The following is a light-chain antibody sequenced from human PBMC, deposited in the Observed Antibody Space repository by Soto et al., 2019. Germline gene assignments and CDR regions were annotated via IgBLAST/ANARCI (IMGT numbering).Light chain of an antibody. CDR3: SSYTSRSIDDL. J-gene: IGLJ1*01. CDR1: SSDVGGYNY. CDR2: EVS. Sequence: QSALNQPASVSGSPGQSITISCTGTSSDVGGYNYVSWYKQHPGKAPKLMIYEVSNRPSGVSNRFSGSKSGNTASLTISGLQAEDEADYYCSSYTSRSIDDLVGTGTKLTVL. V-gene: IGLV2-14*01.